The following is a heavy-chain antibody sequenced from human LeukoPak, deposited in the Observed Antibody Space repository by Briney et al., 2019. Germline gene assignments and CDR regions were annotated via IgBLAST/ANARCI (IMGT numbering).Heavy chain of an antibody. CDR1: GFTFSNYG. D-gene: IGHD1-1*01. Sequence: PGGSLRLSCAASGFTFSNYGMSWVRQAPGKGLEWVSTISAGGDTYYANSVEGRFTISRGISKNTLYLQMNSLRAEDTAVYYCAKTFNWNYFDYWGQGTLVTVSS. V-gene: IGHV3-23*01. CDR2: ISAGGDT. J-gene: IGHJ4*02. CDR3: AKTFNWNYFDY.